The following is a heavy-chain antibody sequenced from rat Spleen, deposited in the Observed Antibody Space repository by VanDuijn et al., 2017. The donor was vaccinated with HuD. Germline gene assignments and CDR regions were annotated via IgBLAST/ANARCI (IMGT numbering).Heavy chain of an antibody. J-gene: IGHJ4*01. D-gene: IGHD1-10*01. V-gene: IGHV5-31*01. CDR3: ARPNNYYVMDV. Sequence: EVQLVESGGGLVQPGRSLKLSCVASGFTFNNYWMTWIRQAPGKGLEWVASITNTGRNTYYPDSVKGRFTISRDNAKSTLYLQMNSLRSEDTATYYCARPNNYYVMDVWGQGASVTVSS. CDR2: ITNTGRNT. CDR1: GFTFNNYW.